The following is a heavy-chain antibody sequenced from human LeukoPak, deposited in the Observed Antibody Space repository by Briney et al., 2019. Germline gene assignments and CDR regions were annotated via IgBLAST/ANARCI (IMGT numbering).Heavy chain of an antibody. D-gene: IGHD3-10*01. CDR1: GGSFSGYY. CDR2: INHSGST. J-gene: IGHJ5*02. Sequence: KPSETLSLTCAVYGGSFSGYYWSWIRQPPGKGLEWIGEINHSGSTNYNPSLKGRVTISVDTSKNQFSLKLSSVTAADTAVYYCASRSYYGSGSPNNWFDPWGQGTLVTVSS. CDR3: ASRSYYGSGSPNNWFDP. V-gene: IGHV4-34*01.